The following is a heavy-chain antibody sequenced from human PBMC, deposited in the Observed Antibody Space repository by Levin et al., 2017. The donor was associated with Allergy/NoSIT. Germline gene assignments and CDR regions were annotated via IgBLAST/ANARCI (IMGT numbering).Heavy chain of an antibody. D-gene: IGHD5/OR15-5a*01. Sequence: SPMHWVRQASGKGLEWVGRIRSKDNSYATAYAASVKGRFTIFRDDSKNTAYLQMNSLKTEDTAVYYCSSLPDYWGQGTLVTVSS. CDR3: SSLPDY. CDR1: SP. J-gene: IGHJ4*02. CDR2: IRSKDNSYAT. V-gene: IGHV3-73*01.